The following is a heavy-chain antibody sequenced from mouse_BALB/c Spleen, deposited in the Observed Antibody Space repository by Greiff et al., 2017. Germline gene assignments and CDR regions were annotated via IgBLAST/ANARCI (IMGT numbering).Heavy chain of an antibody. Sequence: EVQLQQSGAELVKPGASVKLSCTASGFNIKDTYMHWVKQRPEQGLEWIGRIDPANGNTKYDPKFQGKATITADTSSNTAYLQLSSLTSEDTAVYYCARSRLGRGAWFAYWGQGTLVTVSA. J-gene: IGHJ3*01. CDR1: GFNIKDTY. V-gene: IGHV14-3*02. D-gene: IGHD4-1*01. CDR2: IDPANGNT. CDR3: ARSRLGRGAWFAY.